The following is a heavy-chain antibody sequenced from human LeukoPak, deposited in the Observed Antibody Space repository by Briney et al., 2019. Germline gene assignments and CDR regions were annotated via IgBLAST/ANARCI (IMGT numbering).Heavy chain of an antibody. V-gene: IGHV4-39*01. CDR3: ARQEGYSYEPYFDY. CDR1: GGSISSSSYY. D-gene: IGHD5-18*01. J-gene: IGHJ4*02. Sequence: SETLSLTCTVSGGSISSSSYYWGWIRQPPGKGLEWIGSIYYSGSTYYNPSLKSRVTISVDTSKNQFSLKLSSVTAADTAVYYCARQEGYSYEPYFDYWGQGTLVTVSS. CDR2: IYYSGST.